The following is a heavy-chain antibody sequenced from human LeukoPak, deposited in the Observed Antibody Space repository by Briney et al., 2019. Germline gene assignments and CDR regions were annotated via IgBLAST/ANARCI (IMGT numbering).Heavy chain of an antibody. CDR2: IIPTLGVA. V-gene: IGHV1-69*04. Sequence: SVKVSCKPSGGTFTIHAISWVRQAPGQGLEWMGRIIPTLGVATYAQKLQGRVTITADRSTSTAYMELSSLRSEDTAVYYCARDMDVGFGELVDSWGQGTLVTVSS. D-gene: IGHD3-10*01. CDR1: GGTFTIHA. CDR3: ARDMDVGFGELVDS. J-gene: IGHJ4*02.